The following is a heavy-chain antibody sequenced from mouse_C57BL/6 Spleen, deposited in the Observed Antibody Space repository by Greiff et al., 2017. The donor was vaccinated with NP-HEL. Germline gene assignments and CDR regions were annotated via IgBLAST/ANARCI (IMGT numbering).Heavy chain of an antibody. Sequence: EVKLMESGGGLVQPGGSMKLSCVASGFTFSNYWMNWVRQSPEKGLEWVAQIRLKSDNYATHYAESVKGRFTISRDDSKSSVYLQMNNLRAEDTGIYYCTGNPYYYAMDYWGQGTSVTVSS. CDR2: IRLKSDNYAT. CDR3: TGNPYYYAMDY. V-gene: IGHV6-3*01. CDR1: GFTFSNYW. J-gene: IGHJ4*01.